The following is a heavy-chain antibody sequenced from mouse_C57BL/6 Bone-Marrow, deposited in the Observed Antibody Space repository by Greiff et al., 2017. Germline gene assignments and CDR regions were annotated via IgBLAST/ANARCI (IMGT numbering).Heavy chain of an antibody. Sequence: VQLQESGPGLVAPSQSLSITCTVSGFSLTSYGVDWVRQPPGKGLEWLGVIWGGGSTTYNSALISILSIRKDNSKCLVFLKMNSLQTDDTGMYYCAKHAEDYYGREAMDCWGQGTSVTVSS. CDR1: GFSLTSYG. CDR2: IWGGGST. D-gene: IGHD1-1*01. J-gene: IGHJ4*01. CDR3: AKHAEDYYGREAMDC. V-gene: IGHV2-9*01.